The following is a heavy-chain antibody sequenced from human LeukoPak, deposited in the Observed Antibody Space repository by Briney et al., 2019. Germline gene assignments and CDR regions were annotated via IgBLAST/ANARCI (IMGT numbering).Heavy chain of an antibody. CDR2: FDPEDGET. D-gene: IGHD6-13*01. CDR1: GYTLTELS. V-gene: IGHV1-24*01. CDR3: ATVGTSVGSSSSPRFDP. Sequence: ASVKVSCKVSGYTLTELSMHWVRQAPGKGLEWMGGFDPEDGETIFAQKFQGRVTMTEDTSTDTAYMELSSLRSEDTAVYYCATVGTSVGSSSSPRFDPWGQGTLVTVSS. J-gene: IGHJ5*02.